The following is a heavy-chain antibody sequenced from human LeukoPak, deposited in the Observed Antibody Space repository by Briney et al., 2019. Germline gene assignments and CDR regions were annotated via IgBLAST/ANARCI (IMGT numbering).Heavy chain of an antibody. D-gene: IGHD4-17*01. Sequence: PGGSLRLSCAASGFTFSSYAMSWVRDAPGEGLEWVSSMCGRGGRTYYADAVKGRFPISRHNSKNTLYLQMNSLRAEDTAVYYCAKDRGYGDYYFYYWGQGTLVPLFS. CDR2: MCGRGGRT. CDR3: AKDRGYGDYYFYY. J-gene: IGHJ4*02. V-gene: IGHV3-23*01. CDR1: GFTFSSYA.